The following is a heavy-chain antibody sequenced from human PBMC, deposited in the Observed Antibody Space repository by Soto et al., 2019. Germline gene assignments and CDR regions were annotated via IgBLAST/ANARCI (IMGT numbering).Heavy chain of an antibody. CDR2: IKSKTDGGTT. V-gene: IGHV3-15*01. Sequence: EVQLVESGGGLVKPGGSLRLSCAASGLTFSKAWMSWVRQAPGKGLEWVGRIKSKTDGGTTDYAGPVKGRFTITRDDSKNTLYLQMNSLKTEDTAVYYCTTDALRFLEWLSYWGQGTLVTVSS. D-gene: IGHD3-3*01. J-gene: IGHJ4*02. CDR1: GLTFSKAW. CDR3: TTDALRFLEWLSY.